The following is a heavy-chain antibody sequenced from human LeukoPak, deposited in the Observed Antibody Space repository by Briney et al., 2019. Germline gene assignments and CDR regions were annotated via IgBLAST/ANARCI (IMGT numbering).Heavy chain of an antibody. CDR3: ARDPGFGELTVFDP. V-gene: IGHV3-21*01. J-gene: IGHJ5*02. CDR2: ISSSSSYI. CDR1: GFTFSSYS. Sequence: PGGSLRLSCAASGFTFSSYSMNWVRQAPGKGLEWVSSISSSSSYIYYADSVKGRFTISRDNAKNSLYLQMNSLRAEDTAVYYCARDPGFGELTVFDPWGQGTLVTVSS. D-gene: IGHD3-10*01.